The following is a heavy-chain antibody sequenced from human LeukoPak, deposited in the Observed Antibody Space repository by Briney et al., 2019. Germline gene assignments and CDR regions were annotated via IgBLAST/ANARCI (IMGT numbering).Heavy chain of an antibody. V-gene: IGHV3-11*01. CDR3: AGDPHDSPKQYYYYYYMDV. Sequence: GGSLRLSCAASGFTFSDYYMSWIRQAPGKGLEWGSYISSSGSTIYYADSVKGRFTISRDNAKNSLYLQMNSLRAEDTAVYYCAGDPHDSPKQYYYYYYMDVWGKGTTVTVSS. CDR1: GFTFSDYY. CDR2: ISSSGSTI. J-gene: IGHJ6*03. D-gene: IGHD1/OR15-1a*01.